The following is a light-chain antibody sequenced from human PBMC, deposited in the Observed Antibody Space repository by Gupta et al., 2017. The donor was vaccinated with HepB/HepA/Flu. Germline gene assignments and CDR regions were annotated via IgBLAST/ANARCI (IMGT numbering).Light chain of an antibody. CDR3: QQYGSSPFT. CDR2: GAS. Sequence: EIVLTQSPGTLPLSPGERATLSCRASQSVSSSYLAWYQQKPGQAPRLLIYGASSRATGIPDRFSGSASGTDFTLTISRLEPEDFAVYYCQQYGSSPFTFGPGTKVDIK. V-gene: IGKV3-20*01. J-gene: IGKJ3*01. CDR1: QSVSSSY.